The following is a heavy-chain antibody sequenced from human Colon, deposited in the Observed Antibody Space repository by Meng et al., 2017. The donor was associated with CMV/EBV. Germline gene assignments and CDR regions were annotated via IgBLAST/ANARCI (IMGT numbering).Heavy chain of an antibody. Sequence: GESLKISCSTSGFIFGDFSMSWVRQAPGKGLEWVARIDTKAYDGQTRYAASVQGRFTVSRDDSRSIAYLQMSALKVDDTAVYYCVRIHPAYSGSHPDYWGQGTLVTVSS. CDR3: VRIHPAYSGSHPDY. CDR1: GFIFGDFS. J-gene: IGHJ4*02. V-gene: IGHV3-49*04. D-gene: IGHD1-26*01. CDR2: IDTKAYDGQT.